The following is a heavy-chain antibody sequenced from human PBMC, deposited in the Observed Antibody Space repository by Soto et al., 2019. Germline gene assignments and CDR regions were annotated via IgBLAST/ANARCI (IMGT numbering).Heavy chain of an antibody. J-gene: IGHJ4*02. CDR2: IIPIFGTA. Sequence: SVKVSCKASGGTFSSYAISWVRQAPGQGLEWMGGIIPIFGTANYAQKFQGRVTITADESTSTAYMELSSLRSEDTAVYYCARQISRGYSYGYCDYWGQGTLVTVSS. CDR3: ARQISRGYSYGYCDY. CDR1: GGTFSSYA. V-gene: IGHV1-69*13. D-gene: IGHD5-18*01.